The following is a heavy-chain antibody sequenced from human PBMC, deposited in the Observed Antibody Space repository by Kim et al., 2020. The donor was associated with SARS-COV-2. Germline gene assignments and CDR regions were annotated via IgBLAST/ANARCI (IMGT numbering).Heavy chain of an antibody. CDR2: ISWNSGSI. Sequence: LSLTCAASGFTFDDYAMHWVRQAPGKGLEWVSGISWNSGSIGYADSVKGRFTISRDNAKNSLYLQMNSLRAEDTALYYCAKDGGRGYSGYDGYGMDVWGQGTTVTVSS. J-gene: IGHJ6*02. V-gene: IGHV3-9*01. CDR1: GFTFDDYA. D-gene: IGHD5-12*01. CDR3: AKDGGRGYSGYDGYGMDV.